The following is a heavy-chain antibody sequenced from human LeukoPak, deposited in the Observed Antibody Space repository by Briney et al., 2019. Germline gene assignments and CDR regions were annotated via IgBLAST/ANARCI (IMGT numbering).Heavy chain of an antibody. CDR3: ARVAGGIPDY. CDR2: IKQGGSEK. D-gene: IGHD6-19*01. J-gene: IGHJ4*02. Sequence: PGGSLRLSCAASGFNFSTYWMSWVRQAPGKGLEWVANIKQGGSEKYHVDSVAGRFTISRDNAKNSLFLQMNSLRAEDTAVFYCARVAGGIPDYWGQGTVVSVSS. V-gene: IGHV3-7*01. CDR1: GFNFSTYW.